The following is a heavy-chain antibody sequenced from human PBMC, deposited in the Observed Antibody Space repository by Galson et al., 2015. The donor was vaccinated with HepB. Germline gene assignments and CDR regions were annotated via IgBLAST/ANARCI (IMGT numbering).Heavy chain of an antibody. CDR1: GLSFSNYS. D-gene: IGHD6-6*01. Sequence: SLRLSCAASGLSFSNYSMYWVRQDPGRGLEWISSIRRRSTYIYDADSVKGRFTISRDNAKNSLYLQMSSLRAEDTAIYYCGSGLSTSFIDYWGQGILVTVSS. V-gene: IGHV3-21*01. CDR3: GSGLSTSFIDY. J-gene: IGHJ4*02. CDR2: IRRRSTYI.